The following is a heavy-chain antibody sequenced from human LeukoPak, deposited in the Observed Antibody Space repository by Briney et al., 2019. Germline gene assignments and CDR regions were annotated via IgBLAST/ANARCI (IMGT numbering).Heavy chain of an antibody. J-gene: IGHJ4*02. CDR1: GFTLSTYW. D-gene: IGHD1-26*01. V-gene: IGHV3-7*01. CDR3: ARDKVLGATLLDY. CDR2: IRQDGSEF. Sequence: GGSLRLSCAASGFTLSTYWMSWVRQVPGKGLEWVANIRQDGSEFYYVDSVKGRFTISRDNAKNSLYLQMNSLRADDTAVYYCARDKVLGATLLDYWGQGTLVTVSS.